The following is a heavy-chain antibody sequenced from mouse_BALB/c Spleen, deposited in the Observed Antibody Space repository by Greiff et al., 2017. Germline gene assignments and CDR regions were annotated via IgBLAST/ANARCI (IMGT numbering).Heavy chain of an antibody. V-gene: IGHV6-6*02. Sequence: EVMLVESGGGLVQPGGSMKLSCVASGFTFSNYWMNWVRQSPEKGLEWVAEIRLKSNNYATHYAESVKGRFTISRDDSKSSVYLQMNNLRAEDTGIYYCTPYYRYDSYAMDYWGQGTSVTVSS. CDR1: GFTFSNYW. D-gene: IGHD2-14*01. CDR2: IRLKSNNYAT. J-gene: IGHJ4*01. CDR3: TPYYRYDSYAMDY.